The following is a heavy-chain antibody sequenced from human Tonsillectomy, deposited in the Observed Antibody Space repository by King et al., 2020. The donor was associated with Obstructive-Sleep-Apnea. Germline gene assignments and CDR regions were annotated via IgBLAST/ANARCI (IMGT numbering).Heavy chain of an antibody. Sequence: VQLQQWGAGLLKPSEPLSLTCAVYGGSFSGYYWSWIRQPPGKGLEWIGEINHSGSTNYNPSLKSRVTISVDTSKNQFSLKLSSVTAADTAVYYCARWVGATTGDYWGQGTLVTVSS. CDR1: GGSFSGYY. CDR3: ARWVGATTGDY. CDR2: INHSGST. V-gene: IGHV4-34*01. D-gene: IGHD1-26*01. J-gene: IGHJ4*02.